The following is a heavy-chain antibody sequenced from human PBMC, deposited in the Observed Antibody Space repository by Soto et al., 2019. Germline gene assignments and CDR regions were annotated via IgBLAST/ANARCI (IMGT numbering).Heavy chain of an antibody. CDR3: ARAHYSGGLGVGGLNFDY. V-gene: IGHV3-13*01. CDR2: IGTAGDT. Sequence: GGSLRLSCAASGFTFSSYDMHWVRQATGKGLEWVSAIGTAGDTYYPGSVKGRFTISRENAKNSLYLQMNSLRAGDTAVYYCARAHYSGGLGVGGLNFDYWGQGTLVTVSS. D-gene: IGHD3-10*01. J-gene: IGHJ4*02. CDR1: GFTFSSYD.